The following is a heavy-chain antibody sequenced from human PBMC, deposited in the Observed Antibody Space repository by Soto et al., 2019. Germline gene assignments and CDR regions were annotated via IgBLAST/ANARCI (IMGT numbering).Heavy chain of an antibody. CDR1: GGSISSGDYY. CDR3: ARERSREVYYYDSSGYYPDAFDI. D-gene: IGHD3-22*01. V-gene: IGHV4-30-4*01. CDR2: IYYSGST. Sequence: SETLSLTCTVSGGSISSGDYYWSWILQPPGKGLEWIVYIYYSGSTYYNPSLKGRVTISVDTSKNQFSLKLSSVTAADTAVYYCARERSREVYYYDSSGYYPDAFDIWGQGTMVTVS. J-gene: IGHJ3*02.